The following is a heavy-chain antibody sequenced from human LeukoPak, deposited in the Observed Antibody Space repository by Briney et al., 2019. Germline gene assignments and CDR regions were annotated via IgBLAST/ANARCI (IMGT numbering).Heavy chain of an antibody. CDR1: GFTSSSYA. D-gene: IGHD6-19*01. V-gene: IGHV3-23*01. J-gene: IGHJ4*02. CDR2: ISGSGGST. Sequence: GGSLRLSCAASGFTSSSYAMSWVRQAPGKGLEWVSAISGSGGSTYYADSVKGRFTISRDNSKNTLYLQMNSLRAEDTAVYYCAKKGQWLDIYYFDYWGQGTLVTVSS. CDR3: AKKGQWLDIYYFDY.